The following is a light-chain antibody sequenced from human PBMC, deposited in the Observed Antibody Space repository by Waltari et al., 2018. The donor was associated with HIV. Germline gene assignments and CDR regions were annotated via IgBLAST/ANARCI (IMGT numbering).Light chain of an antibody. CDR1: QSGGVN. V-gene: IGKV3-15*01. J-gene: IGKJ2*01. CDR2: AAS. Sequence: IVMRQTPATLSVSLGKSATLSCRASQSGGVNLAWYQQRPGQTPRLLIYAASTRATGIPPRFSGSASGTNFALTISSLQSEDVGFYYCQQYHDWPWFTFGQGTKLEIK. CDR3: QQYHDWPWFT.